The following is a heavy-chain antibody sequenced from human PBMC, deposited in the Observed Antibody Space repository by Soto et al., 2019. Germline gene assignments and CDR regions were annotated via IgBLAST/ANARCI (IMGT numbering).Heavy chain of an antibody. CDR2: ISAYNGNT. CDR1: GYTFTSYG. D-gene: IGHD2-15*01. V-gene: IGHV1-18*01. J-gene: IGHJ5*02. Sequence: ASVKVSCKASGYTFTSYGISWVRQAPGQGLEWMGWISAYNGNTNYAQKLQGRVTMTTDTSTSTAYMELRSLRSDDTAVYYCARGSPGCSGGSCRNWFDPWGQGTLVTVSS. CDR3: ARGSPGCSGGSCRNWFDP.